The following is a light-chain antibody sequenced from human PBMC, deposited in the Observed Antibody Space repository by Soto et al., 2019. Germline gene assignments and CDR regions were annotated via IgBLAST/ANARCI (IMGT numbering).Light chain of an antibody. CDR2: RAS. J-gene: IGKJ1*01. V-gene: IGKV3-15*01. Sequence: EILMTQSPDNLSVSPGESATLSCRASQRVYSNLAWYQQRPGQAPRLLIYRASTRATGTPARFSGSGSGTEFTLTITSLQSEDFALYYCQQYHNLWTFGQGTKVDIK. CDR1: QRVYSN. CDR3: QQYHNLWT.